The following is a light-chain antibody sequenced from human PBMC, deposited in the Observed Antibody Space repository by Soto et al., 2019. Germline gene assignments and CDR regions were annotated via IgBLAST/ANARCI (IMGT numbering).Light chain of an antibody. CDR2: TNN. V-gene: IGLV1-44*01. Sequence: QSVLTQPPSASKTPGQRVTISCSGSSSNIGSNPVNWYQQLPGTAPQLLIYTNNQRPSGVPDRFSGSKSGTSASLAISGLQSDDEADYYCAAWDDSLNAVVFGGGTKVTVL. CDR1: SSNIGSNP. J-gene: IGLJ2*01. CDR3: AAWDDSLNAVV.